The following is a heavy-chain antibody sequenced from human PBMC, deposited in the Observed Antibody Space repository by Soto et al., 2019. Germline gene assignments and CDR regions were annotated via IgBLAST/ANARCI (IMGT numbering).Heavy chain of an antibody. Sequence: QVLLVQSGGEVKTPGASVTVSCKASGYIFTAYSMHWLRQAPGQRPEWMGWINAGNGDTKYSQKFLGRVTITRDTSASTAYMDLNSLTSDDSAIYFCARDHHSSRPSYFDFWGQGTLVTVSS. CDR2: INAGNGDT. D-gene: IGHD6-19*01. CDR1: GYIFTAYS. V-gene: IGHV1-3*01. J-gene: IGHJ4*02. CDR3: ARDHHSSRPSYFDF.